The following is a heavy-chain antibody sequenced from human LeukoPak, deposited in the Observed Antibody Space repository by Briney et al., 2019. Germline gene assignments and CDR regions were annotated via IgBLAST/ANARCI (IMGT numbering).Heavy chain of an antibody. V-gene: IGHV3-7*01. Sequence: PGGSLRPSCAASGFPFSDSWMDWVRQAPGKGMEWVANIKQDGSEKHYADSVKGRFTISRDNAKNSLFLQMNGLRAEDTAVYYCSRRLDYWGQGALVTVSS. J-gene: IGHJ4*02. CDR3: SRRLDY. CDR2: IKQDGSEK. CDR1: GFPFSDSW.